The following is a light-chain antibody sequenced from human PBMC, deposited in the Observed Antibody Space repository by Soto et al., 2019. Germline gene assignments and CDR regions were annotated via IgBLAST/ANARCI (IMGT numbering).Light chain of an antibody. CDR2: DAY. Sequence: EVVLTQSPDTLSLSPGETATLSCRASQSVDRYVAWYQQKLGQAPRLLIYDAYTRATGVGDRFTGSGSATDFSLTISRLEAEDFAVYYCQVYGNSPMYTFGQGTRLEIK. CDR1: QSVDRY. CDR3: QVYGNSPMYT. J-gene: IGKJ2*01. V-gene: IGKV3-20*01.